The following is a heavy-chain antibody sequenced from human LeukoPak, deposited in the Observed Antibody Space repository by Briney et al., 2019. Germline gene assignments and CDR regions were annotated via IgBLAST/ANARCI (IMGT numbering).Heavy chain of an antibody. J-gene: IGHJ5*02. CDR3: ARGSRAAAGNWFDP. CDR1: GYTFTGYY. V-gene: IGHV1-2*04. CDR2: INPNSGGT. D-gene: IGHD6-13*01. Sequence: ASVKVSCKASGYTFTGYYMHWVRQAPGQGLEWMGWINPNSGGTNYAQKFQGWVTMTRDTSISTAYMELSRLRSDDTAVYYCARGSRAAAGNWFDPWGQGTLVTVSS.